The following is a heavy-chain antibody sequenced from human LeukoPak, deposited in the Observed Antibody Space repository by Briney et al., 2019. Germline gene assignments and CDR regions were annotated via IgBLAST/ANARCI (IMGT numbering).Heavy chain of an antibody. CDR1: GGSISSYS. V-gene: IGHV4-59*08. D-gene: IGHD6-19*01. CDR2: ISHSGTT. CDR3: ARWDDSAWGFGN. Sequence: PSETLSLTCIVSGGSISSYSWSWIRQSPGKGLEWVGYISHSGTTSYNSSLKSRVTISVDTSKNQLSLKLTSVTAADTAVYYCARWDDSAWGFGNWGPGTLVTVSS. J-gene: IGHJ4*02.